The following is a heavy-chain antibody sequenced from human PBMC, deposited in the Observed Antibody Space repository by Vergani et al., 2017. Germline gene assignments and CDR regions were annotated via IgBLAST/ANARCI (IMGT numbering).Heavy chain of an antibody. D-gene: IGHD2-15*01. V-gene: IGHV4-34*01. CDR2: INHSGST. Sequence: QVQLQQWGAGLLKPSETLSLTCAVYGGSFSGYYWSWIRQPPGKGLEWIGEINHSGSTNYNPSLKSRVTISIDTSKNQFSLKLSSVTAADTAVYYCARLSKRVVAGYWGQGTLVTVSS. CDR1: GGSFSGYY. CDR3: ARLSKRVVAGY. J-gene: IGHJ4*02.